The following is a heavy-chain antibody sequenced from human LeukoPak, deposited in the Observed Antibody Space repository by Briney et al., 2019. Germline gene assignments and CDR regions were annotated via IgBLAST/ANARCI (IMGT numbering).Heavy chain of an antibody. Sequence: SETLSLTCAVYGGSFSGYYWSWIRQPPGKGLEWIGSIYYSGRSYYKVSLKSRVIISLDTPNNQFSLKVSSVTAADTAVYYCARDGRYYYAFDIWGQGTMVTVSS. J-gene: IGHJ3*02. V-gene: IGHV4-34*01. D-gene: IGHD1-26*01. CDR2: IYYSGRS. CDR1: GGSFSGYY. CDR3: ARDGRYYYAFDI.